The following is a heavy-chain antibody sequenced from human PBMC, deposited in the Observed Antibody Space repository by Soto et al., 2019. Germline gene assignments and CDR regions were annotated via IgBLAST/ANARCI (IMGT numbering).Heavy chain of an antibody. V-gene: IGHV4-30-2*06. Sequence: TLSLTCSVSGGTITSGRSSWNWIRQSPGEGLEWIAYIYHSGSTYYNPSLKSRVTISVDRSENQFSLKLTSVTAADTAVYYCVRESVASGPNYFDTWGPGTLVTV. J-gene: IGHJ5*02. CDR1: GGTITSGRSS. CDR2: IYHSGST. D-gene: IGHD6-6*01. CDR3: VRESVASGPNYFDT.